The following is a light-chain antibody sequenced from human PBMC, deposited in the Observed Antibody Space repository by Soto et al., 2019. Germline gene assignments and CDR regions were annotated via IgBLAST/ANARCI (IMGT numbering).Light chain of an antibody. J-gene: IGLJ1*01. V-gene: IGLV1-40*01. Sequence: QSVLTQPPSVSGAPGQRVTISCTGSSSNIGAGYDVHWYQQLPGTAPKLLIYGNSNRPSGVPDRVSGSKSGTSASLAITGLEAEDEADYCCQSYDSGLSGYVFGTGTKVTVL. CDR1: SSNIGAGYD. CDR3: QSYDSGLSGYV. CDR2: GNS.